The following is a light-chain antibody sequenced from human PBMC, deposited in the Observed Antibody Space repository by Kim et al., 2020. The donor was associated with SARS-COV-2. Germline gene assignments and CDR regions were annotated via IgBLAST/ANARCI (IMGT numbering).Light chain of an antibody. V-gene: IGKV4-1*01. CDR3: QQYYSTLYT. J-gene: IGKJ2*01. Sequence: RDSINCKSSQSVLYSSNNKNYLAWYQQKPGQPPKLLIYWASTRESGVPDRFSGSGSGTDFTLTISSLQAEDVAVYYCQQYYSTLYTFGQGTKLEI. CDR1: QSVLYSSNNKNY. CDR2: WAS.